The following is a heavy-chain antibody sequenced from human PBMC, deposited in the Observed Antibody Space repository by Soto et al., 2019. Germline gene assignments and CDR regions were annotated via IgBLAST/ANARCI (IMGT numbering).Heavy chain of an antibody. D-gene: IGHD6-13*01. CDR3: ARDSGSSSWYGGDYFDY. Sequence: GGSLRLSCAASGFTFSSYGMHWVRQAPGKGLEWVAVIWYDGSNKYYADSVKGRFTISRDNSKNTLYLQMNSLRAEDTAVYYCARDSGSSSWYGGDYFDYWGQGTLVTVSS. J-gene: IGHJ4*02. CDR1: GFTFSSYG. CDR2: IWYDGSNK. V-gene: IGHV3-33*01.